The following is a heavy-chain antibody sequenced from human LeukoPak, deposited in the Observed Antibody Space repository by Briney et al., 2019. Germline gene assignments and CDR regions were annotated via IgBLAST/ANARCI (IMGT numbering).Heavy chain of an antibody. Sequence: ASVKVSCKASGYTFTSYDINWVRQATGQGLEWMGWMNPNSGNTGYAQKFQGRVTMTRNTSISTAYMELSSLRSEDTAVYYCARSRSPEYGSGSYYNLVWFDPWGQGTLVTVSS. J-gene: IGHJ5*02. V-gene: IGHV1-8*01. CDR1: GYTFTSYD. CDR2: MNPNSGNT. D-gene: IGHD3-10*01. CDR3: ARSRSPEYGSGSYYNLVWFDP.